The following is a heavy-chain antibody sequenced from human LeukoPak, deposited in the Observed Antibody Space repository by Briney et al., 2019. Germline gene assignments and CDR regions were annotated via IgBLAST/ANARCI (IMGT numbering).Heavy chain of an antibody. CDR1: GFTFSSYW. CDR2: IADDGRGK. CDR3: AKDGALSAASYYFDY. J-gene: IGHJ4*02. Sequence: AGGSLRLSCAASGFTFSSYWMSWVRQAPGKGLEWVAVIADDGRGKHHADSVKGRFTISRDNSKNTLLLQMNSLRAEDTGVYYCAKDGALSAASYYFDYWGQGTLVTVSS. V-gene: IGHV3-30*18. D-gene: IGHD6-13*01.